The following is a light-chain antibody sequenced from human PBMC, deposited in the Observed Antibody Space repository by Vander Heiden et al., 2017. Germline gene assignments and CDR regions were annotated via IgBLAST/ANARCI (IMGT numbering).Light chain of an antibody. CDR2: AAS. V-gene: IGKV1-6*01. CDR3: LQDYSYPRT. CDR1: QGIKNY. Sequence: AIHMTQSPSSLSASVGDRVTITCRASQGIKNYLGWYQQKPGKAPNLLIYAASSLQSGVPSRFSGSGSGTDFTLIISSLQPEDFATYYCLQDYSYPRTFGQGTKVDIK. J-gene: IGKJ1*01.